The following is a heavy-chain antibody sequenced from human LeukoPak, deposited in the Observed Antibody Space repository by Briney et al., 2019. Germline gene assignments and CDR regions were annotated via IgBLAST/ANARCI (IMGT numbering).Heavy chain of an antibody. CDR3: ATDRGGNGMDV. J-gene: IGHJ6*02. D-gene: IGHD3-16*01. CDR2: ISSGSTIK. CDR1: GFTLSTYS. Sequence: GGSLRVSCEASGFTLSTYSMKWVRQAPGKGLEWVSYISSGSTIKYYADSVKGRFSISRDNAKNSLYLQVNSLRDEDTAVYYCATDRGGNGMDVWGQGTTVTVSS. V-gene: IGHV3-48*02.